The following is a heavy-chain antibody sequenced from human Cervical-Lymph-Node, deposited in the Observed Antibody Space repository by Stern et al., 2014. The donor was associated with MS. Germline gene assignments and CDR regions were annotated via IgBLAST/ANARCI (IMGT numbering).Heavy chain of an antibody. CDR2: IWYDGSNK. D-gene: IGHD1-26*01. CDR1: GFTFSSYG. Sequence: VHLVESGGGVVQPGRSLRLSCAASGFTFSSYGMHWVRQAPGTGLEWVAVIWYDGSNKYYADSVKGRFTISRDNSKNTLYLQMNSLRAEDTAVYYCARDCKLRYYYYGMDVWGQGTTVTVSS. V-gene: IGHV3-33*01. J-gene: IGHJ6*02. CDR3: ARDCKLRYYYYGMDV.